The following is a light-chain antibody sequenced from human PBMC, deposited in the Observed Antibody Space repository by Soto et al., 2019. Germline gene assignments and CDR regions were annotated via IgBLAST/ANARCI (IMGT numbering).Light chain of an antibody. Sequence: EIVLTQSPATLSLSPGERATLSCRASQSVSYYLAWYQQKRGQAPRLLIYDASKRAPGIPARFSGSGSGTDFTRTISSLEPEEFAVYYCQQCSNWPPIAFGQGTRLEIK. CDR1: QSVSYY. CDR3: QQCSNWPPIA. J-gene: IGKJ5*01. CDR2: DAS. V-gene: IGKV3-11*01.